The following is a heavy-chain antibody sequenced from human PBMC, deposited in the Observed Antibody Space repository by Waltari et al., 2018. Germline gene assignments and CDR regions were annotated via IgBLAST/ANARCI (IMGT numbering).Heavy chain of an antibody. D-gene: IGHD1-1*01. CDR3: ARRTDPGTYFDY. CDR1: GYSFTSNW. Sequence: EVQLVQSGAAVQTPGESLWISCKASGYSFTSNWISWVRQMPGKGLEWMGKIDPRDSYTNYSPSFQGRVTFSVDKSISTAYLQWHSLRASDTAMYYCARRTDPGTYFDYWGQGALVTVSS. V-gene: IGHV5-10-1*03. CDR2: IDPRDSYT. J-gene: IGHJ4*02.